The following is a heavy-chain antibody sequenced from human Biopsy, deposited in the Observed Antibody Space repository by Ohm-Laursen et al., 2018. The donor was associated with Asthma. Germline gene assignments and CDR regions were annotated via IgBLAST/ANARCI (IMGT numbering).Heavy chain of an antibody. J-gene: IGHJ4*02. V-gene: IGHV1-69*01. CDR1: GGTFNTYV. CDR2: INSVFGTT. D-gene: IGHD2-2*01. CDR3: ARRAGSCISRTCYSLDF. Sequence: SSVKVSCKSLGGTFNTYVIGWGRQAPGQGLEWMGGINSVFGTTTYPQKFQDRVTITADDSTSTVYMELSSLRSEDTAVYYCARRAGSCISRTCYSLDFWGQGTLVTVSS.